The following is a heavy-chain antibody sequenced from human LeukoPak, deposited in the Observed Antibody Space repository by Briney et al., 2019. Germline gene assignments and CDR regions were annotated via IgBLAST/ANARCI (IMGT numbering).Heavy chain of an antibody. Sequence: TGGSLRLSCAASGFTFSDYYMSWIRQAPGKGLEWVSYISSSGSTIYYADSVKGRFTISRDNAKNSLYLQMNSLRAEDTAVYYCARFYGSGSSDGGYYYYMDVWGKGTTVTVSS. V-gene: IGHV3-11*04. CDR3: ARFYGSGSSDGGYYYYMDV. CDR2: ISSSGSTI. J-gene: IGHJ6*03. D-gene: IGHD3-10*01. CDR1: GFTFSDYY.